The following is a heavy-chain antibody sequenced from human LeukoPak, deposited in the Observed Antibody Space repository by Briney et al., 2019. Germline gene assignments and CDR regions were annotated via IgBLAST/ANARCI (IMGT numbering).Heavy chain of an antibody. CDR1: GGSISSDSYY. V-gene: IGHV4-61*02. D-gene: IGHD6-13*01. CDR2: IYTNVIT. CDR3: ASIAAAGLYYYYDMDV. Sequence: SQTLSLTCTASGGSISSDSYYWSWIRQPAGKGLEWIGRIYTNVITNYNPSLNSRVTISVDTSKNQFSLKLTSVTAADTAVYYCASIAAAGLYYYYDMDVWGQGTTVTVSS. J-gene: IGHJ6*02.